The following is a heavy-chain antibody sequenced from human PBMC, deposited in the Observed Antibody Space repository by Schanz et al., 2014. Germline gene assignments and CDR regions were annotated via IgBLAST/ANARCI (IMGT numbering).Heavy chain of an antibody. V-gene: IGHV1-69*09. Sequence: QVQLVQSGAEVKKPGASVKVSCRASGYPFTSDDITWVRQAPGQGLEWMGRIIPILGIANFAQKFQGRVTITADKSTFTAYMDVSSLRSEDTAVYYCARLDSSSWYPRYWGQGTLVTVSS. J-gene: IGHJ4*02. CDR1: GYPFTSDD. D-gene: IGHD6-13*01. CDR2: IIPILGIA. CDR3: ARLDSSSWYPRY.